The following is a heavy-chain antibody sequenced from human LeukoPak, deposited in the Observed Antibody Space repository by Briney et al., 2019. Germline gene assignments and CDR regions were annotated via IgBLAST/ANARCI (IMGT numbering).Heavy chain of an antibody. J-gene: IGHJ3*02. D-gene: IGHD1-1*01. V-gene: IGHV3-7*01. CDR3: ARRRGEVTNWSEVAFDI. Sequence: GWSLRLSCAASGFTFSSYWMSWVRQAPGKGLEWVANIKQDGSEKYYVDSVKGRFTISRDNAKNSLYLQMNSLRAEDTAVYYCARRRGEVTNWSEVAFDIWGQGTMVTVSS. CDR2: IKQDGSEK. CDR1: GFTFSSYW.